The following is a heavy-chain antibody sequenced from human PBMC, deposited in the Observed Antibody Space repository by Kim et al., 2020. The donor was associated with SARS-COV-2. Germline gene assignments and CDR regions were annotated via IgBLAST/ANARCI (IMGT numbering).Heavy chain of an antibody. CDR2: DSST. V-gene: IGHV5-10-1*04. Sequence: DSSTNYSPSFQGQVTIPADESTSTVYLQWSSLQASDTAMYYCARGVDSFDIWGQGTMVIVSS. J-gene: IGHJ3*02. CDR3: ARGVDSFDI.